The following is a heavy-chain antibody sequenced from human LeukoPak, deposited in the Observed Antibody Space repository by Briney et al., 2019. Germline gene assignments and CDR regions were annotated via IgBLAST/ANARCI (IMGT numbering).Heavy chain of an antibody. D-gene: IGHD3-16*01. CDR3: ASQRGGRLDY. CDR2: IYPGDSDT. J-gene: IGHJ4*02. V-gene: IGHV5-51*01. Sequence: GESLKISCKSSGNNFRKHWIAWVRQMPGKGLELMGYIYPGDSDTRYSPSFQGHVTISADTSISTAYLQWSSVKASDTAMYYCASQRGGRLDYWGQGTLVTVSS. CDR1: GNNFRKHW.